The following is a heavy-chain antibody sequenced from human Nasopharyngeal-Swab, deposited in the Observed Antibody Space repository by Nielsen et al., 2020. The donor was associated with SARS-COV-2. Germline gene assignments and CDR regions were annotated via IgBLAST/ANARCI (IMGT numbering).Heavy chain of an antibody. Sequence: GESLKISCTASGFTFGAYAMSWFRQAPGKGLEWVGFIRRKAYGGTTEYAASVKGRFTISRDDSKSIAYLQMNSLKTEDTAVYYCTRGNHRVTIFGVVTTGDYGMDVWGQGTTVTVSS. CDR1: GFTFGAYA. D-gene: IGHD3-3*01. CDR2: IRRKAYGGTT. CDR3: TRGNHRVTIFGVVTTGDYGMDV. V-gene: IGHV3-49*03. J-gene: IGHJ6*02.